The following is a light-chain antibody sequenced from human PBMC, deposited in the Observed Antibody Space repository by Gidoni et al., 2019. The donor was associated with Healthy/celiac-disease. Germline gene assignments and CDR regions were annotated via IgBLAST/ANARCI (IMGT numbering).Light chain of an antibody. J-gene: IGKJ4*01. Sequence: EIVLTPSPDFQSATSKEKVTITCRASQSIGSSFHCYQQKPDQSPKLLIKYASQSFSRVPTTFSSRGAGKDFPITINSLEDEDAVKYYCHHSSCLPRTFGGGTKVEIK. V-gene: IGKV6-21*01. CDR3: HHSSCLPRT. CDR2: YAS. CDR1: QSIGSS.